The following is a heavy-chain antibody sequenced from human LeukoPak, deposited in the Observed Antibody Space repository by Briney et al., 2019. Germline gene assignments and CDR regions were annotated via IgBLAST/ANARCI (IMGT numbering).Heavy chain of an antibody. CDR1: GYTFTGYY. J-gene: IGHJ4*02. V-gene: IGHV1-2*02. CDR3: ARAGIAARTFDY. CDR2: INPNSGGT. Sequence: ASVKVSCKASGYTFTGYYMHWVQQAPGQGLEWMGWINPNSGGTKYAQKFQGRVTMTRDTSISTAYMELSRLRSDDTAVYYCARAGIAARTFDYWGQGTLVTVSS. D-gene: IGHD6-6*01.